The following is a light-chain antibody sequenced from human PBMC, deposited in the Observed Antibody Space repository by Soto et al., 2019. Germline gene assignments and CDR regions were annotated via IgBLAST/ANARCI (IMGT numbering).Light chain of an antibody. Sequence: QSVLTQPPSVSGAPGQRVTISCTGSSSNIGVGYDVHWYQHLPGTAPKLLIYANNNRPSGVPDRFSGSKSGTSASLAITGLQAEDEADYYCQSYESSLSGWVFGGGTKLTVL. V-gene: IGLV1-40*01. J-gene: IGLJ3*02. CDR1: SSNIGVGYD. CDR2: ANN. CDR3: QSYESSLSGWV.